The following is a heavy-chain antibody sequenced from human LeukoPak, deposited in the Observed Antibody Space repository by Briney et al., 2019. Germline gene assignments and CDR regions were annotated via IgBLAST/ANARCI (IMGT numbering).Heavy chain of an antibody. V-gene: IGHV3-30*02. J-gene: IGHJ5*02. D-gene: IGHD2-15*01. CDR2: IRYDGSNK. CDR3: ARGIVVVAAHNWFDP. Sequence: GGSLRLSCAASGFTFSYYNMNWVRQAPGKGLEWVAFIRYDGSNKYYADSVKGRFTISRDNSKNTLYLQMNSLRAEDTAVYYCARGIVVVAAHNWFDPWGQGTLVTVSS. CDR1: GFTFSYYN.